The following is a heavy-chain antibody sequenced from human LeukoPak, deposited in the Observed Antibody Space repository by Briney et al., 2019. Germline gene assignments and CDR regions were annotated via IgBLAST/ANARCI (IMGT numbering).Heavy chain of an antibody. V-gene: IGHV3-23*01. J-gene: IGHJ4*02. CDR1: GFTLSNHA. Sequence: GGSLRLSCAASGFTLSNHAMIWVRQAPGKGLEWVSSISGSGAMTYYADSVKGRFTISRDNSKNTLYLEMNSLRAEDTAVYYCANGPHYNILTGFYKVRSHLDYWGQGTLVTVSS. D-gene: IGHD3-9*01. CDR3: ANGPHYNILTGFYKVRSHLDY. CDR2: ISGSGAMT.